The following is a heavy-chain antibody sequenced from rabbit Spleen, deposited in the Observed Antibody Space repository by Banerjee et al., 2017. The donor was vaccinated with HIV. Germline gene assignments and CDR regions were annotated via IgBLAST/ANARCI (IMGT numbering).Heavy chain of an antibody. CDR2: IDPVFGIT. CDR1: GFTLSSYY. Sequence: QLKESGGGLVQPGGSLKLSCKASGFTLSSYYMNWVRQAPGKGLEWIGYIDPVFGITYYANWVNGRFSISRENAQNTVFLQLNSLTAADTATYFCARYAGSSGYPYYFDFWGPGTLVTVS. V-gene: IGHV1S7*01. D-gene: IGHD8-1*01. CDR3: ARYAGSSGYPYYFDF. J-gene: IGHJ4*01.